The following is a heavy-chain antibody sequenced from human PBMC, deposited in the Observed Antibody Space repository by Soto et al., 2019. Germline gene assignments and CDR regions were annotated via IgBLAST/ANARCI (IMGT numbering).Heavy chain of an antibody. J-gene: IGHJ5*02. V-gene: IGHV4-34*01. CDR2: IRHNGDT. CDR1: GGSFTGYK. Sequence: SETLSLTCVVSGGSFTGYKWTWIRQSPEKGLEWIGEIRHNGDTDSKPSLRSRLTMSLDTSKNQFSLHLSSVTSADTAVYFCAGGPDYGDYDAWGQGTLVTVSS. CDR3: AGGPDYGDYDA. D-gene: IGHD4-17*01.